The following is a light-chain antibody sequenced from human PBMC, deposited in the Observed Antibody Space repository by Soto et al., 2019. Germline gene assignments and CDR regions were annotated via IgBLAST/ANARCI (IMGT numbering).Light chain of an antibody. CDR1: RSNIGRNF. V-gene: IGLV1-47*01. CDR2: RNN. Sequence: QSVLTQSPSASGTPGQRVTISCSGSRSNIGRNFAYWYQHVPGTAPRLLIQRNNERPSGVSNRFSGSQSGNTASLTISGLQAEDEANYYCSSYTTSNTPLYVFGTGTKLTVL. J-gene: IGLJ1*01. CDR3: SSYTTSNTPLYV.